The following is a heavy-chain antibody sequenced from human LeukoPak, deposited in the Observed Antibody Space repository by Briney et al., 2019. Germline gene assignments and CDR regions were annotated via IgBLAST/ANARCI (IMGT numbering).Heavy chain of an antibody. CDR2: IYYSGST. V-gene: IGHV4-39*01. CDR3: IVVVRAASRWYYFDY. Sequence: SETLSLTCTVSVGSISSSSYYWGWIRQPPGKGLEWIGSIYYSGSTYYNPSLKSRVTISVDTSKNQFSLKLSSVTAAETAVYWEIVVVRAASRWYYFDYWAREPWSPSPQ. D-gene: IGHD2-2*01. CDR1: VGSISSSSYY. J-gene: IGHJ4*02.